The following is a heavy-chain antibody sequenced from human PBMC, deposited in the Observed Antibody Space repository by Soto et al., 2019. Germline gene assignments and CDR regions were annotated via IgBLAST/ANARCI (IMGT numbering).Heavy chain of an antibody. CDR3: ARLPGGYCSGGSCYSGWFDP. D-gene: IGHD2-15*01. V-gene: IGHV4-31*03. J-gene: IGHJ5*02. CDR1: GGSISSGGYY. Sequence: QVQLQESGPGLVKPSQTLSLTCTVSGGSISSGGYYWSWIRQHPGKGLEWIGYIYYSGSTYYNPSLKRRVMISVDTSKNQSFLKLSSVTAADTAGYYCARLPGGYCSGGSCYSGWFDPWGQGTLVTVSS. CDR2: IYYSGST.